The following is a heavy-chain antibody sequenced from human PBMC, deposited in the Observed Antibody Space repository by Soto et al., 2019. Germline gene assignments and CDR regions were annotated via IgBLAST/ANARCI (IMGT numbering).Heavy chain of an antibody. J-gene: IGHJ5*02. D-gene: IGHD4-4*01. V-gene: IGHV4-38-2*01. CDR1: GYSISSGYY. Sequence: SETLSLTCAVSGYSISSGYYWCWIRQPPGKGLEWIGSIYHSGSTYYMPFLKSRVSISVDTYKNQFSMKRSSLTAGEPAVYYWARVLVTTGRNWFYPWGQGTLVT. CDR3: ARVLVTTGRNWFYP. CDR2: IYHSGST.